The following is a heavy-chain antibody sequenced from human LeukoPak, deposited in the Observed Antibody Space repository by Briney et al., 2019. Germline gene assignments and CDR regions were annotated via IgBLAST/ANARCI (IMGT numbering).Heavy chain of an antibody. D-gene: IGHD5-18*01. CDR1: GYTFTSYY. Sequence: ASVKVSCKASGYTFTSYYMHWVRQAPGQGLEWMGWINPNSGGTNYAQKFQGRVTMTRDTSISTAYMELSRLRSDDTAVYYCAGSDSYGPYYFDYWGQGTLVTVSS. CDR3: AGSDSYGPYYFDY. J-gene: IGHJ4*02. V-gene: IGHV1-2*02. CDR2: INPNSGGT.